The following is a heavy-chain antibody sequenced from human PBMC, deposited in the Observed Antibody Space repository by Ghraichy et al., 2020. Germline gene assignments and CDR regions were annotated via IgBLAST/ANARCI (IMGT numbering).Heavy chain of an antibody. CDR2: IYWNDDK. CDR1: GFSVRSNGVG. D-gene: IGHD6-25*01. V-gene: IGHV2-5*01. CDR3: AYTRRTNAAPSGWFDP. J-gene: IGHJ5*02. Sequence: SGPTLVKPTQTLTLTCTFSGFSVRSNGVGVGWIRQPPGKALEWLALIYWNDDKRYRPSLTARLTITKDTSKNQVVLTMTNMDPVDTATYYCAYTRRTNAAPSGWFDPWGQGIPVTVSS.